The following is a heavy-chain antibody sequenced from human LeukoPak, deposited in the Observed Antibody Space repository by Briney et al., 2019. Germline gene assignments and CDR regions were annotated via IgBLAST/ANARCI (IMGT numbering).Heavy chain of an antibody. J-gene: IGHJ3*02. CDR2: IYYSGST. D-gene: IGHD2-21*02. Sequence: SETLSLTCVVSGGSISGYYWSWIRQPPEKRLEWIGYIYYSGSTNYNPSLKSRLTISMDTSKNHFSLKLISVAAADTATYYCARHKTYCGGDCRGDAFDIWGRGTIVTVSS. V-gene: IGHV4-59*08. CDR1: GGSISGYY. CDR3: ARHKTYCGGDCRGDAFDI.